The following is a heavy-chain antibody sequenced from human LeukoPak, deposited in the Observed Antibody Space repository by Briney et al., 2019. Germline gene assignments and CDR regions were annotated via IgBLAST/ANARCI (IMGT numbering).Heavy chain of an antibody. CDR2: LYYSGST. V-gene: IGHV4-59*01. CDR3: ARGGWGISNAFDI. J-gene: IGHJ3*02. D-gene: IGHD3-16*01. CDR1: GGSLSSYY. Sequence: PSETLSLTCSVSGGSLSSYYWSWIRQPPGKGLEWIGYLYYSGSTNSNPSLKSRVTLSVDTSKNQFSLKLRSVTAADTAVYYCARGGWGISNAFDIWGQGTMVSVSS.